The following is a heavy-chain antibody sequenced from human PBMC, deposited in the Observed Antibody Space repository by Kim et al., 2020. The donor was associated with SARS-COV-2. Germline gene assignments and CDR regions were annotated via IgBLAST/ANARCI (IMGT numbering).Heavy chain of an antibody. D-gene: IGHD3-10*01. CDR3: ARDVGGGDY. V-gene: IGHV1-18*01. Sequence: ASVKVSCKASGFIFSNYDFNWMRQAPGQGLEWMGWINAHNGDTNYAQKFQDRFTTTDTSTSTGYMELRSLRSDDTAMYYCARDVGGGDYWGQGTLVTVSS. CDR1: GFIFSNYD. CDR2: INAHNGDT. J-gene: IGHJ4*02.